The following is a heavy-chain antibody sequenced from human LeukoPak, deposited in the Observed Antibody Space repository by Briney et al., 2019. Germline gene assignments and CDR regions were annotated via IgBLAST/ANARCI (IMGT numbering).Heavy chain of an antibody. CDR1: GYTFTGYY. CDR3: AVTGIAAAGTGFDY. D-gene: IGHD6-13*01. V-gene: IGHV1-2*02. Sequence: EASVKVSCKASGYTFTGYYMHWVRQAPGQGLEWMGWINPNSGGTNYAQKLQGRVTMTRDTSISTAYMELSRLRSDDTAVYYCAVTGIAAAGTGFDYWGQGTLVTVSS. CDR2: INPNSGGT. J-gene: IGHJ4*02.